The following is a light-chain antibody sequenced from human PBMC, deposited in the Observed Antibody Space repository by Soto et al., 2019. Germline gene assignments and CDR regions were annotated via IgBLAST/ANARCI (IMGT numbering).Light chain of an antibody. CDR2: DVS. V-gene: IGLV2-14*03. Sequence: QSALTQPASVSGSPGQSITISCTGTSSDVGGYNYVSWYQQHPDKAPKVMIYDVSNRPSGVSNRFSGSKSGNTASLTISGLQAEDEADYYCSSFTSSSTDVLFGGGTQLTVL. CDR3: SSFTSSSTDVL. J-gene: IGLJ2*01. CDR1: SSDVGGYNY.